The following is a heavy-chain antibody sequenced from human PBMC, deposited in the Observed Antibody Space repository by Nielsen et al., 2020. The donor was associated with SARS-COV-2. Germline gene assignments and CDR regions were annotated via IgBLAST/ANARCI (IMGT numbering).Heavy chain of an antibody. CDR3: VTGGQWLVRHPYGMEV. CDR2: ISYDGSDK. CDR1: GFTFRNYG. J-gene: IGHJ6*02. Sequence: GGSLRLSCAAAGFTFRNYGMHWVRQAPGKGLEWVAVISYDGSDKYYADSVKGRFTISRDNSKNTLSLHMNSLRAEDTAVYYCVTGGQWLVRHPYGMEVWGQGTTVTVSS. D-gene: IGHD6-19*01. V-gene: IGHV3-30*03.